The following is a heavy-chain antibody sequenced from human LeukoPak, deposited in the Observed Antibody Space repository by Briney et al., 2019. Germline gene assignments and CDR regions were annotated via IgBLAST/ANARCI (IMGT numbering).Heavy chain of an antibody. CDR3: ARGQWLAQGPTDAFDI. D-gene: IGHD6-19*01. V-gene: IGHV4-59*01. CDR2: IYYSGST. J-gene: IGHJ3*02. Sequence: SETLSLTCTVSGGSISSYYWSWIRQPPGKGLEWIGYIYYSGSTNYNPSLKSRVTISVDTSKNQFSLKLSSVTAADTAVYYCARGQWLAQGPTDAFDIWGQGTMVTVSS. CDR1: GGSISSYY.